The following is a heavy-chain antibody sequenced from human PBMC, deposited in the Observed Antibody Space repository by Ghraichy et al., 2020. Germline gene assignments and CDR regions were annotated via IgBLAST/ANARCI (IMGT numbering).Heavy chain of an antibody. CDR1: GGSISSGSFS. Sequence: SETLSLTCAVSGGSISSGSFSWSWIRQPPGKGLEWIGYIYHSGTTYYNPSLKSRVTIPLDDSKNQFSLKLSSVTAADTAVYYCARAPYDDDGFYDDGFDVWGQGIMFTVSS. D-gene: IGHD3-22*01. J-gene: IGHJ3*01. CDR3: ARAPYDDDGFYDDGFDV. CDR2: IYHSGTT. V-gene: IGHV4-30-2*01.